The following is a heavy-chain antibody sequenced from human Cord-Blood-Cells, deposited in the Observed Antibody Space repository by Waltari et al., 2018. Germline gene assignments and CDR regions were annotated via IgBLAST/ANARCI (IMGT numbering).Heavy chain of an antibody. J-gene: IGHJ3*02. CDR2: IIPIFGTA. D-gene: IGHD2-2*01. CDR1: GGTFSSYA. CDR3: ARGYCSSTSCYWADDAFDI. Sequence: QVQLVQSGAEVKKPGSSVKVSCKASGGTFSSYAISWVRQDPGQGREWMGGIIPIFGTANYAQKFQGRVTITADESTSTAYMELSSLRSEDTAVYYCARGYCSSTSCYWADDAFDIWGQGTMVTVSS. V-gene: IGHV1-69*01.